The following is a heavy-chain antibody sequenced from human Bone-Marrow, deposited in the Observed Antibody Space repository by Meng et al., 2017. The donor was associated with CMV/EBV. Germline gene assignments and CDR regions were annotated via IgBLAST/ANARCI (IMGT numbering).Heavy chain of an antibody. CDR3: ARPSRMIAARPWPAFDI. CDR1: GGTFSSYA. J-gene: IGHJ3*02. Sequence: SVKVSCKASGGTFSSYAISWVRQAPGQGLEWMGGIIPIFGTANYAQKFQGRVTITTDESTSTAYMELSSLRSEDTAVYYCARPSRMIAARPWPAFDIWGQGTMVTVSS. CDR2: IIPIFGTA. D-gene: IGHD6-6*01. V-gene: IGHV1-69*05.